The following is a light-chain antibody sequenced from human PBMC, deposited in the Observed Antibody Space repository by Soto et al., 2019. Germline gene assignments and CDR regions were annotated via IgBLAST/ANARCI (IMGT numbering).Light chain of an antibody. Sequence: EIVLTQSPGTLSLSPGERATLSCRASQSVSNSHLAWYQQKPGQAPRLLFYGASSRATGIPDRFSGSESGTDFTLTISRLEPEDFAIYFCQQYDISPLTFGGGTKVEIK. CDR3: QQYDISPLT. CDR2: GAS. CDR1: QSVSNSH. V-gene: IGKV3-20*01. J-gene: IGKJ4*01.